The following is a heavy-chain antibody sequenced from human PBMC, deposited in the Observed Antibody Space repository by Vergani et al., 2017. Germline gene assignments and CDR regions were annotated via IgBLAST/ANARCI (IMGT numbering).Heavy chain of an antibody. CDR2: ISASGAST. CDR3: ARAYRRYDWFDY. CDR1: GFTFTAHG. Sequence: EVQLLESGGGSAQPGESLRLFCVASGFTFTAHGLNWVRQAPGKGLEWVSGISASGASTYYAESVKGRITISRNNSKNTLYLQMNSLRVDDTAVYYCARAYRRYDWFDYWGQRTLVTVSS. D-gene: IGHD1-20*01. J-gene: IGHJ4*01. V-gene: IGHV3-23*01.